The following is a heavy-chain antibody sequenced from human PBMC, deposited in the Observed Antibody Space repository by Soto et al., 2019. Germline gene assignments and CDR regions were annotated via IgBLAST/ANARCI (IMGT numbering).Heavy chain of an antibody. CDR2: IYGSGII. V-gene: IGHV4-4*07. J-gene: IGHJ4*02. CDR3: ARDNSAAFDY. Sequence: QVQLQESGPRLVKPSETLSLSCTVSGGSISSYSWSWIRQPAGKGLEWIGRIYGSGIINSTPPLRSRLTMSVDTSKNPFPLKLSSVTAADTAVYYCARDNSAAFDYWGQGTLVTVSS. CDR1: GGSISSYS. D-gene: IGHD3-10*01.